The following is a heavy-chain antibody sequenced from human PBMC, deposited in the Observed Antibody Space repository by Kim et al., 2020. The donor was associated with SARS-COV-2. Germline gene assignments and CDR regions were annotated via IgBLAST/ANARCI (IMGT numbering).Heavy chain of an antibody. D-gene: IGHD2-15*01. J-gene: IGHJ5*02. V-gene: IGHV5-51*01. CDR2: IYPGDSDT. CDR1: GYSFTSYW. Sequence: GESLQISCKGSGYSFTSYWIGWVRQMPGKGLEWMGIIYPGDSDTRYSPSFQGQVTISADKSISTAYLQWSSLKASDTAMYYCARHWSGEAVAAPHWFDPWGQGTLVTVSS. CDR3: ARHWSGEAVAAPHWFDP.